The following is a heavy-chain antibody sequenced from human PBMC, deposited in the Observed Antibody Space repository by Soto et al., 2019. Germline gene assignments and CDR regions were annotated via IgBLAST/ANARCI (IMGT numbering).Heavy chain of an antibody. CDR2: IIPLFGTV. V-gene: IGHV1-69*12. CDR3: ARSRDGYNALDY. D-gene: IGHD5-12*01. Sequence: QVQLVQSGAEVKKPGSSVKVSCKASGGTFSSYAISWVRQAPGQGLEWMGGIIPLFGTVNYAQKFQARVTIIADESTSTAYMQLGSRRSEDTAVYYCARSRDGYNALDYWGQGTLVTVSS. CDR1: GGTFSSYA. J-gene: IGHJ4*02.